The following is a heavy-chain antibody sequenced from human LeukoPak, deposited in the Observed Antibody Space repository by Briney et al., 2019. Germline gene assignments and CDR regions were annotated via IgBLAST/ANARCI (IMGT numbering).Heavy chain of an antibody. CDR1: GFTFSSYG. CDR2: ISYDGSNK. CDR3: AKDLTIDY. D-gene: IGHD3-10*01. Sequence: GRSLRLSCAASGFTFSSYGMHWVRQAPGKGLEWVAVISYDGSNKYYADSVKGRFTISRDNSKNTLYLQMNSLRAEDTAVYYCAKDLTIDYWGQGTLVAVSS. V-gene: IGHV3-30*18. J-gene: IGHJ4*02.